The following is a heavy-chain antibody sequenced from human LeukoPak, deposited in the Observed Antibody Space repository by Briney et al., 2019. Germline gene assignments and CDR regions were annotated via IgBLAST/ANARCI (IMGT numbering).Heavy chain of an antibody. CDR3: ARDWNYVVDY. CDR2: IIPIFGTA. J-gene: IGHJ4*02. Sequence: ASVKVSCKASGGTFSSYAISWVRQAPGQGLEWMGGIIPIFGTANYAQKFQGRVTITTDESTSTAYMELSRLRSDDTAVYYCARDWNYVVDYWGQGTLVTVSS. CDR1: GGTFSSYA. V-gene: IGHV1-69*05. D-gene: IGHD1-7*01.